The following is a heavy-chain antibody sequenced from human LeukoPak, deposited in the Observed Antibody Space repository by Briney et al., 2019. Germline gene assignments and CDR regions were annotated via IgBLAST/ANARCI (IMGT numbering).Heavy chain of an antibody. J-gene: IGHJ4*02. Sequence: SETLSLTCAVYGGSFSGYYWSWIRQPPGKGLEWIGEINHSGSTNYNPSLKSRVTISVDTSKNQFSLKLSSVTAADTAVYYCAREQGNGDYYFDYWGQGTLVTVSS. CDR2: INHSGST. CDR3: AREQGNGDYYFDY. D-gene: IGHD4-17*01. CDR1: GGSFSGYY. V-gene: IGHV4-34*01.